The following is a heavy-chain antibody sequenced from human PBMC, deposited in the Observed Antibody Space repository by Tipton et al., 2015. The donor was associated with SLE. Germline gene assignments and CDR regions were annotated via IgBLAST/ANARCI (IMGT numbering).Heavy chain of an antibody. CDR1: GFTFSSYG. V-gene: IGHV3-64*01. J-gene: IGHJ4*02. D-gene: IGHD4-11*01. CDR2: ISSNGGST. CDR3: ARGRYSNHYFDY. Sequence: SLRLSCAASGFTFSSYGMHWVRQAPGKGLEYVSAISSNGGSTYYANSVKVRFTISRDNSKNTLYLQMGSPRTEDMAVYYYARGRYSNHYFDYWGQGTLVTVSS.